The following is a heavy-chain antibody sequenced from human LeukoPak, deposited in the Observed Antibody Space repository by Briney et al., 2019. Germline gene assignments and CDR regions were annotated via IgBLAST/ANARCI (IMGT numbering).Heavy chain of an antibody. CDR3: ARGYPEFDY. D-gene: IGHD5-18*01. J-gene: IGHJ4*02. V-gene: IGHV4-38-2*01. Sequence: PSETLSLTCAVSGYSISSGYYWGWIRQPPGKGLEWIGSIYHSGSTYYNPSLKSRVTISVDTSKNQFSLKLSSVTAADMAVYYCARGYPEFDYWGQGTLVTVSS. CDR2: IYHSGST. CDR1: GYSISSGYY.